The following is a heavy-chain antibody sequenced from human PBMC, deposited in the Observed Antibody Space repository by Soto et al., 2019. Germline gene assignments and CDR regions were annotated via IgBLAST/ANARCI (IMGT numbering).Heavy chain of an antibody. CDR3: ARVVTVTTPLFDY. D-gene: IGHD4-17*01. CDR2: IIPICGTA. V-gene: IGHV1-69*01. J-gene: IGHJ4*02. CDR1: GGTFSSYA. Sequence: QVQLVQSGAEVKTPGSSVKVSCKASGGTFSSYAISWVRQAPGQGLEWMGGIIPICGTANYAQKFQGRVTIPADESTSTAYMELSSLRSEDTAVYYCARVVTVTTPLFDYWGQGTLVTVSS.